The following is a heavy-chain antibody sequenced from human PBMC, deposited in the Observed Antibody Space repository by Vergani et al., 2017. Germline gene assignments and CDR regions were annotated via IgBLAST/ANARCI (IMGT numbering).Heavy chain of an antibody. D-gene: IGHD2-2*01. CDR1: GGTFSSYA. Sequence: QVQLVQSGAEVKKPGSSVKVSCKASGGTFSSYAISWVRQAPGQGLEWMGGIIPIFGTANYAQKFQGRVTITADESTSTAYMELSSLRSEDTAVYYCAQNGYCGNTSCYGLFDYWGQGTLVTVSS. CDR2: IIPIFGTA. CDR3: AQNGYCGNTSCYGLFDY. V-gene: IGHV1-69*01. J-gene: IGHJ4*02.